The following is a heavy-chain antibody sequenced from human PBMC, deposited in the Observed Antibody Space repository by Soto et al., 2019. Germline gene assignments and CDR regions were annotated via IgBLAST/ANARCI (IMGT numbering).Heavy chain of an antibody. Sequence: GGSLRLSCAASGFTFRSFGMHWIRQAPGKGLEWVALISYDGTNKYYADSVRGRFTISRDNSKSTLYLEMNTLRVEDTAVYYCAKVLPATGIEGGGDAFDIWGQGTMVTVSS. CDR2: ISYDGTNK. CDR3: AKVLPATGIEGGGDAFDI. D-gene: IGHD1-26*01. CDR1: GFTFRSFG. J-gene: IGHJ3*02. V-gene: IGHV3-30*18.